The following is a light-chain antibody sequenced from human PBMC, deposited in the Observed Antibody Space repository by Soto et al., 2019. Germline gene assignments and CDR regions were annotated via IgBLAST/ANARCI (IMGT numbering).Light chain of an antibody. CDR2: YAS. CDR3: QLYNSYYSGVCI. J-gene: IGKJ3*01. CDR1: QSITTF. Sequence: DRVTITCRASQSITTFLSWYQQKPGXAPQILIHYASKLEPGVPSRLSGVGSGTEFTLTISSLQPDDFSTYDCQLYNSYYSGVCIFGAGTKVDIK. V-gene: IGKV1-5*01.